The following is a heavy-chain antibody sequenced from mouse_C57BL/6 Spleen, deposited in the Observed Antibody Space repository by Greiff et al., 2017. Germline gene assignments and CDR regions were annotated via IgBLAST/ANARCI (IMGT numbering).Heavy chain of an antibody. CDR1: GYAFSSSW. J-gene: IGHJ2*01. D-gene: IGHD2-3*01. CDR2: IYPGDGDT. Sequence: VQLQQSGPELVKPGASVKISCKASGYAFSSSWMNWVKQRPGKGLEWIGRIYPGDGDTNYNGKFKGKATLTADKSSSTAYMQLSSLTSEDSAVYFCARDGYYASYFDYWGQGTTLTVSS. V-gene: IGHV1-82*01. CDR3: ARDGYYASYFDY.